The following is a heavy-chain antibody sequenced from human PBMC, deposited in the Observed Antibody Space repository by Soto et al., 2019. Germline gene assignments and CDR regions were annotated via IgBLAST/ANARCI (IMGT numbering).Heavy chain of an antibody. V-gene: IGHV1-18*01. J-gene: IGHJ6*02. CDR1: GYSFTRYG. CDR3: AMVDVYVTPSRQDV. D-gene: IGHD3-16*01. Sequence: QVQLVQSGAEVRNPGASVKVSCKASGYSFTRYGIGWARQAPGQGLEWMGWINAYNGNTNYAQNLQGRPTLTTDTSTTTAYRELRSLRSNDTAIYYCAMVDVYVTPSRQDVWGQGTTVTVSS. CDR2: INAYNGNT.